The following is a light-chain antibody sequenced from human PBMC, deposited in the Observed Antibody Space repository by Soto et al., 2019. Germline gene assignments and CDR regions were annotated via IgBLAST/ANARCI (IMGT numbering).Light chain of an antibody. CDR3: QQRSNWPPGYT. CDR2: DTF. J-gene: IGKJ2*01. V-gene: IGKV3-11*01. Sequence: ELVLTQSPATLSLSPGERATLSCRASQSVSSHLAWYQQKPGQAPRLLMYDTFNRATGIPARFNGGGSGTDFTLTISSLEPQDFAVYYCQQRSNWPPGYTFGQGTKLEIK. CDR1: QSVSSH.